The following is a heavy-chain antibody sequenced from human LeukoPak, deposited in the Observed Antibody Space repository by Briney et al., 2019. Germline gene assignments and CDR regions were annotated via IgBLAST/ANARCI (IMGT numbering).Heavy chain of an antibody. V-gene: IGHV3-23*01. CDR3: AKWPEGAMDYFDY. Sequence: PSGGSLRLSCTASEFTFKNYAMTWLRQAPGKGLEWVSSVSGKNDDAYYADSVKGRFTISRDNSKNTLYLEMSSLRVEDTAIYYCAKWPEGAMDYFDYWGQGTLVTVSS. D-gene: IGHD3-16*01. CDR1: EFTFKNYA. J-gene: IGHJ4*02. CDR2: VSGKNDDA.